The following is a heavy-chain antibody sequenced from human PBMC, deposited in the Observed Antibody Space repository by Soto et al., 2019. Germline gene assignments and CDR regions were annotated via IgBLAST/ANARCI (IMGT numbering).Heavy chain of an antibody. CDR3: ARDARYGDYVVFDY. CDR1: GGTFSSYT. V-gene: IGHV1-69*08. J-gene: IGHJ4*02. Sequence: QVQLVQSGAEVKKPGSSVKVSCKASGGTFSSYTISWVRQAPGQGLEWMGRIIPILGIANYAQKFQGRVTITADKSTSTDYMELSSLRSEDTAVYYCARDARYGDYVVFDYWGQGTLVTVSS. CDR2: IIPILGIA. D-gene: IGHD4-17*01.